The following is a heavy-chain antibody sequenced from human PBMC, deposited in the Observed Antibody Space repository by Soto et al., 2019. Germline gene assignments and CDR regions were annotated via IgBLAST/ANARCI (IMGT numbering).Heavy chain of an antibody. D-gene: IGHD6-19*01. J-gene: IGHJ3*02. V-gene: IGHV3-33*01. CDR1: GFTFSSYG. CDR3: ARVRMVAGFDAFDI. CDR2: IWYDGSNK. Sequence: QVPLVESGGGVVQPGRSLRLSCAASGFTFSSYGMHWVRQAPGKGLEWVAVIWYDGSNKYYADSVKGRFTISRDNSKNTLYLQMNSLRAEDTAVYYCARVRMVAGFDAFDIWGQGTMVTVSS.